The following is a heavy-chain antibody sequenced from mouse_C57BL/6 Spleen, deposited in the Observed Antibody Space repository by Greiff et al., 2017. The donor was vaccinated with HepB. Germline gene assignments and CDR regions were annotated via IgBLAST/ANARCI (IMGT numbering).Heavy chain of an antibody. J-gene: IGHJ4*01. V-gene: IGHV1-26*01. D-gene: IGHD1-1*01. Sequence: VQLQQSGPELVKPGASVKISCKASGYTFTDYYMNWVKQSHGKSLEWIGDINPNNGGTSYNQKFKGKATLTVDKSSSTAYMELRSLTSEDSAVYYCAHYGSSVYYYAMDYWGQGTSVTVSS. CDR2: INPNNGGT. CDR1: GYTFTDYY. CDR3: AHYGSSVYYYAMDY.